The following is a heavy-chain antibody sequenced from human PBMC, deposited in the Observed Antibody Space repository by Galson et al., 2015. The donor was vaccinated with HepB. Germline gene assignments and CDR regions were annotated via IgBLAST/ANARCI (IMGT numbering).Heavy chain of an antibody. Sequence: SCKVSGYTLTELSMHWVRQAPGKGLEWMGGFDPEDGETIYAQKFQGRVTMTEDTSTDTAYMELSSLKASDTAMYYCARLIEAPGDAFDIWGQGTMVTVSS. CDR2: FDPEDGET. CDR1: GYTLTELS. J-gene: IGHJ3*02. CDR3: ARLIEAPGDAFDI. D-gene: IGHD2-8*01. V-gene: IGHV1-24*01.